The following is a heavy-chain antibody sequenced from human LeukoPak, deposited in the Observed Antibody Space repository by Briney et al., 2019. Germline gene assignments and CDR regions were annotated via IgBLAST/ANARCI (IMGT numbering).Heavy chain of an antibody. CDR2: IYSGGST. D-gene: IGHD5-18*01. V-gene: IGHV3-53*01. CDR1: GFTVISNY. CDR3: ARDGGYGYWALFDY. Sequence: GGSLTLSCAASGFTVISNYMSWVRQAPGKALERVSVIYSGGSTYYADSVKGRFTISRDNSKNTLYLQMNSLRAEDTAVYYCARDGGYGYWALFDYWGQGTLVTVSS. J-gene: IGHJ4*02.